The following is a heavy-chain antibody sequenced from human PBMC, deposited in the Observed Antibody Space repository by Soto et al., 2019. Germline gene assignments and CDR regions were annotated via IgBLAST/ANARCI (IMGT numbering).Heavy chain of an antibody. Sequence: ASETLSLTCAVYGVSFSGYYWSWIRQPPGRGLEWIGEINHSGSTNYNPSLKSRVTISVDTSKNQFSLKLSSVTAADTAVYYCARGGNIVVVPAAIRWFDPWGQGTLVTVSS. CDR2: INHSGST. CDR1: GVSFSGYY. V-gene: IGHV4-34*01. J-gene: IGHJ5*02. D-gene: IGHD2-2*01. CDR3: ARGGNIVVVPAAIRWFDP.